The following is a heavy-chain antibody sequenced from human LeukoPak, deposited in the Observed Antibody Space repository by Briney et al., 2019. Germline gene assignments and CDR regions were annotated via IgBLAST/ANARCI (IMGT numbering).Heavy chain of an antibody. CDR2: INPNSGGT. CDR1: GYTFTSYG. J-gene: IGHJ5*02. Sequence: ASVKVSCKASGYTFTSYGISWVRQAPGQGLEWMGWINPNSGGTNYAQKFQGRVTMTRDTSISTAYMELSRLRSDDTAVYYCARGGYCTNGVCPGWFDPWGQGTLVTVSS. V-gene: IGHV1-2*02. CDR3: ARGGYCTNGVCPGWFDP. D-gene: IGHD2-8*01.